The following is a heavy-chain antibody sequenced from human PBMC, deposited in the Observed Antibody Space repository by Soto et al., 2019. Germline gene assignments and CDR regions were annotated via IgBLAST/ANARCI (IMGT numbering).Heavy chain of an antibody. CDR2: IYYSGST. V-gene: IGHV4-59*08. CDR3: VRLIGNSWLDS. CDR1: GGSTSSYY. Sequence: SETLSLTCTVSGGSTSSYYWSWIRQPPGKGLEWIGYIYYSGSTNYNPSLKSRVTISVGTSKNQFSLKLSSVTPDDTAVYYCVRLIGNSWLDSWGQGTLVTVSS. J-gene: IGHJ5*01.